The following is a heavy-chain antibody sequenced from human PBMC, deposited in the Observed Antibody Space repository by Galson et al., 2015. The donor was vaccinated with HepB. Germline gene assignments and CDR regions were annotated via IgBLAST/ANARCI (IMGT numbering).Heavy chain of an antibody. CDR1: GYTLSEIS. D-gene: IGHD3-22*01. J-gene: IGHJ4*02. V-gene: IGHV1-24*01. Sequence: SVKVSCKVSGYTLSEISVHWVRQAPGQGLEWIGGFDPDDGRTIFARNLQGRVSVTEDTSTDTVYLELSRLRSEDTAIYYCSTVFCRGGSCYLLDLFDYWGQGTLVTVSS. CDR3: STVFCRGGSCYLLDLFDY. CDR2: FDPDDGRT.